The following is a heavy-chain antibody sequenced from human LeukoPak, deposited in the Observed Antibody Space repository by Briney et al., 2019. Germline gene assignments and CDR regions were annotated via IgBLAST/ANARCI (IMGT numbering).Heavy chain of an antibody. CDR3: ARPGADCGSAGCYTYPYYGLDV. J-gene: IGHJ6*02. CDR1: GYSFSGHG. Sequence: ASVNVSCKASGYSFSGHGITWVRQAPGQGLEWMGWISAYNGNTKYAQNLQGRVTMTTDISTSTAYMELRSLRSDDTAVYYCARPGADCGSAGCYTYPYYGLDVWGQGTLVTVSS. D-gene: IGHD2-2*02. CDR2: ISAYNGNT. V-gene: IGHV1-18*01.